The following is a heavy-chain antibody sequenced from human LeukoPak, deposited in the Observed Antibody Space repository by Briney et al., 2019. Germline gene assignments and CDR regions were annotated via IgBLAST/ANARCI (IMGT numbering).Heavy chain of an antibody. V-gene: IGHV3-21*01. CDR2: ISSSSSYI. Sequence: PGGSLRLSCAASGFTFSSYSMNWVRQAPGKGLEWVSSISSSSSYIYYADSVKGRFTISRDNAKNSLYLQMNSLRAEDTAAYYCARDGVVGFDYWGQGTLVTVSS. D-gene: IGHD2-15*01. J-gene: IGHJ4*02. CDR1: GFTFSSYS. CDR3: ARDGVVGFDY.